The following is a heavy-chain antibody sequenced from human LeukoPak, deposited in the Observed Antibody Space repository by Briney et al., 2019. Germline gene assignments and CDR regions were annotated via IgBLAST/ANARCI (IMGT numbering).Heavy chain of an antibody. V-gene: IGHV1-24*01. J-gene: IGHJ4*02. Sequence: ASVKVSCKVSGYTLTELSMHWVRQAPGKGLEWMGGFDPEDGETIYAQKFQGRVTMTEDTSTDTAYMELSSLRSEDTAVYYSATVLSGSYLGGSYFDYWGQGTLVTVSS. D-gene: IGHD1-26*01. CDR1: GYTLTELS. CDR2: FDPEDGET. CDR3: ATVLSGSYLGGSYFDY.